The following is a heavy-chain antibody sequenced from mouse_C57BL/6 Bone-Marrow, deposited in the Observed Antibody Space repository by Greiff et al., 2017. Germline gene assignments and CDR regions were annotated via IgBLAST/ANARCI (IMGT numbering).Heavy chain of an antibody. V-gene: IGHV1-64*01. CDR2: IHPNSGST. CDR3: ARESSPAFDV. Sequence: VKLQQPGAELVKPGASVKLSCKASGYTFTSYWMHWVKQRPGQGLEWIGMIHPNSGSTNYNEKFKSKATLTVDKSSSTAYMQLSCLTSEDSAVYYCARESSPAFDVWGTGTTVTVSS. D-gene: IGHD1-1*01. J-gene: IGHJ1*03. CDR1: GYTFTSYW.